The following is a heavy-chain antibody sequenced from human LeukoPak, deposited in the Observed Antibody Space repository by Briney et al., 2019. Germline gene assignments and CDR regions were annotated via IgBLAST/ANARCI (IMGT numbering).Heavy chain of an antibody. V-gene: IGHV3-66*01. J-gene: IGHJ4*02. CDR2: IYSGGST. CDR3: ARVHELGSAHY. CDR1: GFPFSGRE. D-gene: IGHD7-27*01. Sequence: GGSLRLSCAASGFPFSGREMNWVRQAPGKGLEWVSVIYSGGSTYYADSVKGRFTISRDNSKNTLYLQMNSLRAEDTAVYYCARVHELGSAHYWGQGTLVTVSS.